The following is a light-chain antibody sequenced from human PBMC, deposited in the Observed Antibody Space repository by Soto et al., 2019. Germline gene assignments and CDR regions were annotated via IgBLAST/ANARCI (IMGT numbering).Light chain of an antibody. CDR2: GAS. CDR3: QQYGSSPFT. CDR1: QSVSSSY. V-gene: IGKV3-20*01. Sequence: EIVLTQSPGTLSLSPGERATLSCRASQSVSSSYLAWYQHKPGQAPRLLIDGASSRATGIPDRFSGSGSGTDFTLTISRLEPEDFAVYYCQQYGSSPFTFGPGTKVDIK. J-gene: IGKJ3*01.